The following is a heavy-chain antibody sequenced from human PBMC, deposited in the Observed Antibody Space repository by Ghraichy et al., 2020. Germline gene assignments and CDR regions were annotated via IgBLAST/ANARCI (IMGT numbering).Heavy chain of an antibody. V-gene: IGHV1-46*03. CDR1: GYTFSSYY. J-gene: IGHJ4*02. D-gene: IGHD1-26*01. CDR3: ARENSGSYTVSFDY. Sequence: ASVKVSCKASGYTFSSYYMHWVRQAPGQGPEWMGMIDSNGGGTRYAQQFQGRVTMTRDTSTTTVYVELSSLRSEDTAVYYCARENSGSYTVSFDYWGQGTLVTVSS. CDR2: IDSNGGGT.